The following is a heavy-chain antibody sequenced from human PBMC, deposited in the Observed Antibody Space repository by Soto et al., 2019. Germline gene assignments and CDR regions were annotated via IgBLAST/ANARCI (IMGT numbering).Heavy chain of an antibody. CDR2: INHSGST. J-gene: IGHJ4*01. V-gene: IGHV4-34*09. CDR3: ARESHYDILTGYYNVGIFDY. D-gene: IGHD3-9*01. Sequence: SETLSLTCAVYGASFSGYYWSWIRQPPGKGLEWIGEINHSGSTNYNPSLKSRVTISVDTSKNQFSLKLSSVTAADTAVYYCARESHYDILTGYYNVGIFDYWGQGTLVTVSS. CDR1: GASFSGYY.